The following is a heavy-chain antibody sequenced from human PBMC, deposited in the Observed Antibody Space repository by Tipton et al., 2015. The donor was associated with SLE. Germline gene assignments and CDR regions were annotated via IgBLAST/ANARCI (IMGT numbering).Heavy chain of an antibody. V-gene: IGHV3-21*01. CDR1: GFTFDDYA. J-gene: IGHJ4*02. Sequence: SLRLSCAASGFTFDDYAMHWVRQAPGKGLEWVSSISSSSSYIYYADSVKGRFTISRDNAKNSLYLQMNSLRAEDTAVYYCARDPLIQLCLDYWGQGTLVTVSS. D-gene: IGHD5-18*01. CDR3: ARDPLIQLCLDY. CDR2: ISSSSSYI.